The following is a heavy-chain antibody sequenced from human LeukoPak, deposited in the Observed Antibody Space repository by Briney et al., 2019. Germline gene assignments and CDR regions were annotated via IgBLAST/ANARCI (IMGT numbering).Heavy chain of an antibody. V-gene: IGHV3-30*02. CDR1: GFIFSNYA. Sequence: GGSLRLSCAASGFIFSNYAMHWVRQPPGKGLEWVTFIRNDGSNKYYAESVKGRFTISRDNSKNTLYLQMNSLRAEDTAVYYCAKAIHSSSSGVVDYWGQGTLVTVSS. D-gene: IGHD6-6*01. CDR2: IRNDGSNK. CDR3: AKAIHSSSSGVVDY. J-gene: IGHJ4*02.